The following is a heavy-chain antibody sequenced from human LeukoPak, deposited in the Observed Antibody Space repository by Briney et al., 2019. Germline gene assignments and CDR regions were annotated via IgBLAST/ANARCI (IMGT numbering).Heavy chain of an antibody. Sequence: PSETLSLTCTVSGGSISSYYWSWIRQPPGKGLEWIGNIYYSGSTNYNPSLKSRVTISVDTSKNQFSLKLSSVTAADTAVYYCTTGPLGTMVRGVIPFDYWGQGTLVTVSS. J-gene: IGHJ4*02. D-gene: IGHD3-10*01. CDR3: TTGPLGTMVRGVIPFDY. CDR2: IYYSGST. V-gene: IGHV4-59*01. CDR1: GGSISSYY.